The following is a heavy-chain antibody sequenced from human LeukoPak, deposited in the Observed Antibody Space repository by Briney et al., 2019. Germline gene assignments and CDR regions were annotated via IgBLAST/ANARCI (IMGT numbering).Heavy chain of an antibody. CDR3: LQDRLGPGDY. CDR1: GFTFSSYA. Sequence: PGGSLRLSCSASGFTFSSYAMHWVRQAPGKGLEYVSSITSNGDTTYYTDSVKGRFTISRDNSKNTLYLQMSSLRAEDTAVYYCLQDRLGPGDYWGQGTLVSVSS. V-gene: IGHV3-64D*06. D-gene: IGHD7-27*01. CDR2: ITSNGDTT. J-gene: IGHJ4*02.